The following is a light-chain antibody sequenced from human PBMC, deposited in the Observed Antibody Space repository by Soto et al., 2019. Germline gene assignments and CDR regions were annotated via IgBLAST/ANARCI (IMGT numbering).Light chain of an antibody. CDR3: QQCYMGWT. CDR1: QSIGRF. J-gene: IGKJ1*01. CDR2: DAS. Sequence: DIQMTQPPSTLSASVGDRVTITCRASQSIGRFLAWYQHQPGKAPKLLIYDASTLESGVPSRFSGTGSGTEFTFSITSLQPEDFGTYYCQQCYMGWTFGQGTKV. V-gene: IGKV1-5*01.